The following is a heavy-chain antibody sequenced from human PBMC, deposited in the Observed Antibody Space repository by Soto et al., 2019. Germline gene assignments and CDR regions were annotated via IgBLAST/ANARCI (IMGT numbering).Heavy chain of an antibody. CDR3: AHRRGASTTGGAFDI. Sequence: QITVKESGPTLVTPTQTLTLTCTFSGFSFSTSGAGVGWIRQPPRKALEWLALIFWNDDRRYTPSLNTRLTITKDTSKNQVVLTMSNLDPVDTATYFCAHRRGASTTGGAFDIWGLGTKVTVSS. CDR1: GFSFSTSGAG. V-gene: IGHV2-5*01. D-gene: IGHD1-1*01. CDR2: IFWNDDR. J-gene: IGHJ3*02.